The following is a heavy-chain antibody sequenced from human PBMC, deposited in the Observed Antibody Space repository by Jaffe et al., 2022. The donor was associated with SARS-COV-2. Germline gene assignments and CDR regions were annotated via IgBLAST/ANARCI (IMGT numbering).Heavy chain of an antibody. Sequence: QLQLQESGPGLVKPSETLSLTCSVSGGSITSDSYFWGWIRQPPGKGLEWIGSIYYSGSSYYNPSLNSRATISLDTSKNQFSLKLSSVTAADTAVYYCARHSLRRTDSSGWYSAFDIWGQGTMVTVSS. CDR1: GGSITSDSYF. J-gene: IGHJ3*02. CDR3: ARHSLRRTDSSGWYSAFDI. CDR2: IYYSGSS. V-gene: IGHV4-39*01. D-gene: IGHD6-19*01.